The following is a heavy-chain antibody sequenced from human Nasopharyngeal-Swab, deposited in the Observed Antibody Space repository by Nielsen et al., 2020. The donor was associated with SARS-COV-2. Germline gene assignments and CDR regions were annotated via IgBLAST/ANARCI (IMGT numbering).Heavy chain of an antibody. J-gene: IGHJ3*02. CDR1: GGSVSSANW. CDR3: ARDGSAAGAMSAFDI. CDR2: MYHSGST. D-gene: IGHD6-13*01. Sequence: SETLSLTCTVSGGSVSSANWWSWVRQPPGKGLEWIGDMYHSGSTAYNPSLKSRVTISVDKSKNQLSLKVFSVTAADTGVYYCARDGSAAGAMSAFDIWGQGTMGTVSS. V-gene: IGHV4-4*02.